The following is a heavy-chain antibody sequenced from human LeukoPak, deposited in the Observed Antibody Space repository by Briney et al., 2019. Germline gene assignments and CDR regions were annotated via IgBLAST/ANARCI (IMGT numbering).Heavy chain of an antibody. J-gene: IGHJ4*02. CDR3: AKDRLAVIVPVSYY. V-gene: IGHV3-23*01. CDR2: IGGSGGST. D-gene: IGHD2-2*01. CDR1: GFTFRSYA. Sequence: LPGGSLRLSCAASGFTFRSYAMSWVRQAPGKGLEWVSAIGGSGGSTYYADSVKGRFTISRDNSKNTLYLQMNSLRAEDTAVYYCAKDRLAVIVPVSYYWGQGTLVTVSS.